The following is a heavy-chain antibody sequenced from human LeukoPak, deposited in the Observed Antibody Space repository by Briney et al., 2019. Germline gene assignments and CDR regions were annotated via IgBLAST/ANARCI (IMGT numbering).Heavy chain of an antibody. J-gene: IGHJ4*02. Sequence: ASVKVSCKASGGTFSSYAISWVRQAPGQGLEWMGRIIPIPGIANYAQKFQGRVTITADKSTSTAYMELSSLRSEDTAVYYCARVDPPSYYFDYWGQGTLVTVSS. CDR2: IIPIPGIA. CDR1: GGTFSSYA. D-gene: IGHD3-9*01. V-gene: IGHV1-69*04. CDR3: ARVDPPSYYFDY.